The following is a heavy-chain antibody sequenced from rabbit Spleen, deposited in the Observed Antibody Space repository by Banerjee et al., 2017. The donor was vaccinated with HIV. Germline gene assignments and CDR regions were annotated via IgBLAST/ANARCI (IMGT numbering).Heavy chain of an antibody. CDR1: GIDFSGYC. CDR2: IYADSSGST. J-gene: IGHJ4*01. V-gene: IGHV1S40*01. CDR3: ARTYGGVCNLDL. Sequence: QSLEESGGDLVKPGASLTLTCTASGIDFSGYCMCWVRQAPGKGLEWIACIYADSSGSTYYASWAKGRVTISKTSSTTVTLQMTSLTAADTATYFCARTYGGVCNLDLWGPGTLVTVS. D-gene: IGHD2-1*01.